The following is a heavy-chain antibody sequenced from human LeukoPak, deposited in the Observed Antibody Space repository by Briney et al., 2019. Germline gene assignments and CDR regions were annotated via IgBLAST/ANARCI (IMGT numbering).Heavy chain of an antibody. D-gene: IGHD3-22*01. V-gene: IGHV4-34*01. Sequence: PSETLSLTCAVYGGSFSGYYWSWIRQPPGKGLEWIGEINHSGSTNYNPSLKSRVTISVDTSKNQFSLKLSSVTAADTAVYYCAQYDSTPLYDYWGQGTPVTVSS. CDR3: AQYDSTPLYDY. CDR1: GGSFSGYY. CDR2: INHSGST. J-gene: IGHJ4*02.